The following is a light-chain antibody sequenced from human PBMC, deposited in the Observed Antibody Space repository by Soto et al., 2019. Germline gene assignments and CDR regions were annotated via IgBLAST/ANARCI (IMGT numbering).Light chain of an antibody. J-gene: IGLJ2*01. CDR3: AAWDDSLSGVV. V-gene: IGLV1-47*02. CDR2: SDN. CDR1: SSNIGSNS. Sequence: QSALTQPPSASGTPGQRVIISCSGSSSNIGSNSVIWYQQLPGTAPKLLIYSDNQRPSGVPARFSVSKSGTSASLAISGLRSEDEADYYCAAWDDSLSGVVFGGGTKLTVL.